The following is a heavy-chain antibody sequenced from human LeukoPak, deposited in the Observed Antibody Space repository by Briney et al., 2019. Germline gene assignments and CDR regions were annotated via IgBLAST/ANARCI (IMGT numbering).Heavy chain of an antibody. CDR3: ASSGRRRYYYYYYYMDV. Sequence: SETLSLTCAVYGGSFSGYYWSWIRQPPGKGLEWIGEINHSGSTNYDPSLKSRVTISVDTSKNQFSLKLSSVTAADTAVYYCASSGRRRYYYYYYYMDVWGKGTTVTVSS. CDR1: GGSFSGYY. CDR2: INHSGST. J-gene: IGHJ6*03. V-gene: IGHV4-34*01. D-gene: IGHD6-19*01.